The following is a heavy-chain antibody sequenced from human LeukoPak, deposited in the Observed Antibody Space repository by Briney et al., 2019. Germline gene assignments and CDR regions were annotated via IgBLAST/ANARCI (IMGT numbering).Heavy chain of an antibody. Sequence: SVKVSCKASGYTFTSYYMHWVRQAPGQGLEWMGRIIPILGIANYAQKFQGRVTITADKSTSTAYMELSSLRSEDTAVYYCATQYSGSYYFDYWGQGTLVTVSS. V-gene: IGHV1-69*02. CDR3: ATQYSGSYYFDY. CDR1: GYTFTSYY. CDR2: IIPILGIA. D-gene: IGHD1-26*01. J-gene: IGHJ4*02.